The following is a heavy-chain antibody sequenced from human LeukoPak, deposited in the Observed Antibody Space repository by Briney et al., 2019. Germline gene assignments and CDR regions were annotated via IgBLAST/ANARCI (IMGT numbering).Heavy chain of an antibody. CDR2: ISTYNYNT. D-gene: IGHD6-13*01. V-gene: IGHV1-18*01. CDR1: GYTFCMYS. Sequence: ASVKISCKASGYTFCMYSNNWVRQAPGQGLEWMGWISTYNYNTNHAEKFQGRVTMTTGTSTMTVYMEMRSLRSDDTAVYYCARDRSGAGTFGDWFDPWGRGTLVSVSS. J-gene: IGHJ5*02. CDR3: ARDRSGAGTFGDWFDP.